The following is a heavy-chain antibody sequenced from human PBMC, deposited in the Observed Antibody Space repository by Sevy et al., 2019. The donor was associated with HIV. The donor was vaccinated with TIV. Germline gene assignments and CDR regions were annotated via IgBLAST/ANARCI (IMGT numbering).Heavy chain of an antibody. CDR2: VSWNSGSI. D-gene: IGHD1-26*01. V-gene: IGHV3-9*01. CDR1: GFTFDDYA. CDR3: AKAGGSSGFDI. Sequence: GGSLRLSCAASGFTFDDYAMHWVRQAPGKGLEWVSGVSWNSGSIGYADSVKGRFTISRDNAKNSLYLQMNSLRAEDTALYYCAKAGGSSGFDIWGQGTMVTVSS. J-gene: IGHJ3*02.